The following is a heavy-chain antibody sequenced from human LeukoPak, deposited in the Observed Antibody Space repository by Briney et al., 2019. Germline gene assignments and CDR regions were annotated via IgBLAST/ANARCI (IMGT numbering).Heavy chain of an antibody. Sequence: PGGSLRLSCAASGFTFSSYSMSWVRQAPGKGLEWVSSISGSGGRIDYADPVKGRFTISRDNSKNTLSLQMNSLTAGDTAVYYCAKNPRLEGWIYFDSWGQGILVTVSS. CDR3: AKNPRLEGWIYFDS. CDR2: ISGSGGRI. J-gene: IGHJ4*02. CDR1: GFTFSSYS. V-gene: IGHV3-23*01. D-gene: IGHD1-1*01.